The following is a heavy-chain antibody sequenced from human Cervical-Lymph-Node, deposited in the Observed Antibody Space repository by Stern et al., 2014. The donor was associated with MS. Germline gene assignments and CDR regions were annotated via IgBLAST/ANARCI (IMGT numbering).Heavy chain of an antibody. CDR3: ARDKGMFFL. CDR2: IYYSGST. Sequence: QLQLQESGPGLVKPSETLSLTCTVSGGSITNYYWSWIRQPPGKGLEWIGYIYYSGSTNSNPSQKSRVTISVDASKNQFSLKLSSVTAAATAVYYCARDKGMFFLWGQGTLVTVSS. J-gene: IGHJ4*01. CDR1: GGSITNYY. D-gene: IGHD2/OR15-2a*01. V-gene: IGHV4-59*01.